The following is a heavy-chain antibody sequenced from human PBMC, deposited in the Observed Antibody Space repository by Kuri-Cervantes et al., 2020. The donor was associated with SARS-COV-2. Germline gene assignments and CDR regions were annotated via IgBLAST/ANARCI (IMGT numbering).Heavy chain of an antibody. CDR2: IYFSWTT. CDR1: GASLSSADSY. D-gene: IGHD1-7*01. CDR3: VATETGNTNWFDP. V-gene: IGHV4-30-4*01. J-gene: IGHJ5*02. Sequence: SETLSLTCTVSGASLSSADSYWSWIRQPPGKGLEWIGYIYFSWTTYYNPSLQSRVTISVDTSKNQFSLKLTSVTVADTAVYYCVATETGNTNWFDPWGQGTLVTVSS.